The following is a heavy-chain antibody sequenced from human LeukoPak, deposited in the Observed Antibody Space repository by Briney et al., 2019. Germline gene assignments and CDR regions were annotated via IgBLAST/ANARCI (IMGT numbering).Heavy chain of an antibody. V-gene: IGHV4-59*01. J-gene: IGHJ4*02. CDR1: GGTINSYY. CDR2: IYYSGST. Sequence: SETLSLTCTVSGGTINSYYWSWIRQPPGKGLEWIGYIYYSGSTNYNPSLKSRVTISVDTSKIQFSLKLGSVTAADTAVYYCARLRGNYFPDYWGQGALVTVSS. CDR3: ARLRGNYFPDY. D-gene: IGHD2/OR15-2a*01.